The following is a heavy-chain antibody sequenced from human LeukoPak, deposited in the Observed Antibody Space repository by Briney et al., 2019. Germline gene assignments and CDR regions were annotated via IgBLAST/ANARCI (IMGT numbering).Heavy chain of an antibody. CDR2: IYFSGNT. J-gene: IGHJ4*02. D-gene: IGHD2-2*03. Sequence: PSETLSLTCTVSGVSIRSTSYYWGWIRRPPGKGLEWIGSIYFSGNTYYNPSLKTRVTISIDTSKNQFSLKLTSVTAADTAIFYCASGYFVHTFDFWGQGTLGTVSS. V-gene: IGHV4-39*01. CDR3: ASGYFVHTFDF. CDR1: GVSIRSTSYY.